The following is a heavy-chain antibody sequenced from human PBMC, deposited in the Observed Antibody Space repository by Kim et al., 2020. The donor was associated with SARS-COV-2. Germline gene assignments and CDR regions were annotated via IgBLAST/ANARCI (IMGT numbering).Heavy chain of an antibody. CDR2: ISSSGSTI. Sequence: GGSLRLSCAASGFTFSSYEMNWVRQAPGKGLEWVSYISSSGSTIYYADSVKGRFTISRDNAKNSLYLQMTSLRAEDTAVYYCARDRARDYDILTGYYKSHYGMDVWGHGTTVTVSS. V-gene: IGHV3-48*03. CDR3: ARDRARDYDILTGYYKSHYGMDV. CDR1: GFTFSSYE. J-gene: IGHJ6*02. D-gene: IGHD3-9*01.